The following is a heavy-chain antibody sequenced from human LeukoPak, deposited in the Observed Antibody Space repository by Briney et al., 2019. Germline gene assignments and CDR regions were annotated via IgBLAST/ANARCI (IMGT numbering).Heavy chain of an antibody. Sequence: SVKVSCKASGGTFSSDAISWVRQAPGQGLERMGGIISIFGTANYAQKFQGRVTITADESTSTAYMELSSLRSDDTAVYYCARGSPPRVYYDRSGYYSYYFDYWGQGTLVTVSS. J-gene: IGHJ4*02. CDR1: GGTFSSDA. D-gene: IGHD3-22*01. V-gene: IGHV1-69*13. CDR2: IISIFGTA. CDR3: ARGSPPRVYYDRSGYYSYYFDY.